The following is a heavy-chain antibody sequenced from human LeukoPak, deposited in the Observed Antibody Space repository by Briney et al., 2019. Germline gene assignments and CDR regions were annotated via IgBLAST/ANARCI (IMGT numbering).Heavy chain of an antibody. CDR1: GFTFSSYS. CDR3: ARDQVPSSSYNWFDP. D-gene: IGHD2-2*01. CDR2: ISSSSSYI. V-gene: IGHV3-21*01. J-gene: IGHJ5*02. Sequence: GGSLRLSCAASGFTFSSYSMNWVRQAPGKGLEWVSSISSSSSYIYYADSVKGRFTISRDNAKNSLYLQMNSLRAEDTAVYYCARDQVPSSSYNWFDPWGQGTLVTVPS.